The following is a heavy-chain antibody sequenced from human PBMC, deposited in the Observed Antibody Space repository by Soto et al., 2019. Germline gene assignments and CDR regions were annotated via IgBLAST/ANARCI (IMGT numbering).Heavy chain of an antibody. CDR1: GFKFTTHF. J-gene: IGHJ4*02. Sequence: EVQLVESGGGLVKPGGSLGLSCAASGFKFTTHFMNWVRQAPGKGLEWVSSIATSGDFVYYAASVKGRFSISRDNAKNSLYLQMNGLRAEDTAVYFCVREGERKTAYFDYWGQGALVTVSS. CDR3: VREGERKTAYFDY. CDR2: IATSGDFV. V-gene: IGHV3-21*01. D-gene: IGHD3-16*01.